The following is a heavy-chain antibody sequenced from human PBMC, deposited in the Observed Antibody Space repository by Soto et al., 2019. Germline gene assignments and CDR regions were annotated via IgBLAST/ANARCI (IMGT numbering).Heavy chain of an antibody. Sequence: LRLSCAASGFTLTGYGMHWVRQAPGKGLEWVAVISYDGSNKYSADSVKGRFTISRDNSKNTLYLQMNSLRAGDTAVYYCAGGSYYYDSSGQRGYYGMDVWGQGTTVTVSS. CDR3: AGGSYYYDSSGQRGYYGMDV. J-gene: IGHJ6*02. D-gene: IGHD3-22*01. CDR1: GFTLTGYG. CDR2: ISYDGSNK. V-gene: IGHV3-30*03.